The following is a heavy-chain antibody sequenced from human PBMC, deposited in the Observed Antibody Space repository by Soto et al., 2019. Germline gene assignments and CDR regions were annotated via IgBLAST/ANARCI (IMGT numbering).Heavy chain of an antibody. CDR3: ARLVLWFGEFHFDY. D-gene: IGHD3-10*01. V-gene: IGHV4-59*08. J-gene: IGHJ4*02. CDR2: IYYSGST. CDR1: GGSISSDY. Sequence: PSETPSLTCTVSGGSISSDYWSWIRQPPGKGLEWIGYIYYSGSTNYNPSLKSRVTISVDTSKNQFSLKLSSVTAADTAVYYCARLVLWFGEFHFDYWGQGTLVTVS.